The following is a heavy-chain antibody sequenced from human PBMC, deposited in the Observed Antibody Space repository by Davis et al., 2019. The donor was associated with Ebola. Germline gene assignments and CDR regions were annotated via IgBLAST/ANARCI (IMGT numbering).Heavy chain of an antibody. D-gene: IGHD3-16*02. CDR1: GFSLSTNGVR. V-gene: IGHV2-5*02. CDR2: IYWDDDK. CDR3: ERSRGITFGGVIVRGYFDY. Sequence: SGPTLVKPPQTLTLTCTFPGFSLSTNGVRVGWIGQTPGKALEWLALIYWDDDKRYSPSLKSRLTITKDTSKNQVVLTMTNMDPVDTATYYCERSRGITFGGVIVRGYFDYWGQGTLVTVSS. J-gene: IGHJ4*02.